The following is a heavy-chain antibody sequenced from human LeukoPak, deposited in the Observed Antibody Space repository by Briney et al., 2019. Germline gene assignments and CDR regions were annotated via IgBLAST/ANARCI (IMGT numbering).Heavy chain of an antibody. CDR3: ARHRDGYNYGFDY. J-gene: IGHJ4*02. V-gene: IGHV4-39*01. CDR1: GGSISSSSYY. CDR2: IYYSGST. D-gene: IGHD5-24*01. Sequence: SETLSLTRTVSGGSISSSSYYWGWIRQPPGKGLEWIGSIYYSGSTYYNPSLKSQVTISVDTSKNQFSLKLGSVTAADTAVYYCARHRDGYNYGFDYWGQGTLVTVSS.